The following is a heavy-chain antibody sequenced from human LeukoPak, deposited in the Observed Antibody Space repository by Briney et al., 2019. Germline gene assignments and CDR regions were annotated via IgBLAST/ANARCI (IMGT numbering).Heavy chain of an antibody. CDR1: GFTFSSYS. V-gene: IGHV3-21*01. CDR3: ARGYDIWSGYFPYYFDY. CDR2: ISSSSSYI. J-gene: IGHJ4*02. Sequence: GGSLRLSCAASGFTFSSYSMNWVRQAPGKGLEWVSSISSSSSYIYYADSVKGRFTISRDNAKNSLYLQMNSLRAEDTAVYYCARGYDIWSGYFPYYFDYWGQGTLVTVSS. D-gene: IGHD3-3*01.